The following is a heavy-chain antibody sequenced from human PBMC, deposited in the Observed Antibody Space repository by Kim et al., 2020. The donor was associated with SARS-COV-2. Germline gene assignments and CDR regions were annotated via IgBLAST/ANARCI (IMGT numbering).Heavy chain of an antibody. CDR1: GGSISSSSYY. CDR3: ARHGNPDTAMGPLFDY. V-gene: IGHV4-39*01. Sequence: SETLSLTCTVSGGSISSSSYYWGWIRQPPGKGLEWIGSIYYSGSTYYNPSLKSRVTISVDTSKNQFSLKLSSVTAADTAVYYCARHGNPDTAMGPLFDYWGQGTLVTVSS. CDR2: IYYSGST. D-gene: IGHD5-18*01. J-gene: IGHJ4*02.